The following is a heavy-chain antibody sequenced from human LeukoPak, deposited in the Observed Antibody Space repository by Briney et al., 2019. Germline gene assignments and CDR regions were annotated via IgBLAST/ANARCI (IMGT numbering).Heavy chain of an antibody. D-gene: IGHD3-10*01. CDR2: ISGDT. J-gene: IGHJ3*02. CDR1: GFTSDDHA. CDR3: ASQTKYYYGSGSYWGAFDI. Sequence: PGGSLRLSCAASGFTSDDHAMHWVRHAPGKGLEWVSLISGDTYYADSVKGRFTISRDNSKNSLYLQMNSLGTDDTALYYCASQTKYYYGSGSYWGAFDIWGQGTMVTVSS. V-gene: IGHV3-43*02.